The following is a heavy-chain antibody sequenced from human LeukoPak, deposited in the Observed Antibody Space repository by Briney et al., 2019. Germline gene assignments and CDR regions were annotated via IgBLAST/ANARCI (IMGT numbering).Heavy chain of an antibody. CDR1: GFTFSDAW. CDR2: IKRKTDGGTT. Sequence: PGGSLRLSCAASGFTFSDAWMNWVRQAPGKGLEWVGRIKRKTDGGTTDYAAPVKGRFIISRDDSKNTLYLQMNSLKTEDTAVYYCTTGNWGPYWGQGTLVTVSS. V-gene: IGHV3-15*07. J-gene: IGHJ4*02. D-gene: IGHD7-27*01. CDR3: TTGNWGPY.